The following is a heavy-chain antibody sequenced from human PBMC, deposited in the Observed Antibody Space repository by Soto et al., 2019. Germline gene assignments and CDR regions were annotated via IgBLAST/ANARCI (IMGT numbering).Heavy chain of an antibody. CDR3: AKDSMVVRSPFDY. D-gene: IGHD2-2*01. Sequence: EVYLLESGGGLVQPGGSLRLSCAASGFTFSSYAMSWVRQAPGKGLECVSVISGSGASTYHADSVKGRFTISRDNSKKTLYLQMNSLRVEDTAVYYCAKDSMVVRSPFDYGGPGTLVTVSS. CDR1: GFTFSSYA. V-gene: IGHV3-23*01. CDR2: ISGSGAST. J-gene: IGHJ4*02.